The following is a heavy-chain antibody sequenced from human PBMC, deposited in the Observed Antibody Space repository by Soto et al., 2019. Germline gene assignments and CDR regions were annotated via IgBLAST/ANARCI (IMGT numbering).Heavy chain of an antibody. J-gene: IGHJ6*02. CDR3: ARDGSRPGRTYYYYYGMDV. Sequence: GESLKISCKGSGYSFTSYWISWVRQMPGKGLEWMGRIDPSDSYTNYSPSFQGHVTISADKSISTAYLQWSSLKASDTAMYYCARDGSRPGRTYYYYYGMDVWGQGTTVTVYS. D-gene: IGHD2-2*01. V-gene: IGHV5-10-1*01. CDR2: IDPSDSYT. CDR1: GYSFTSYW.